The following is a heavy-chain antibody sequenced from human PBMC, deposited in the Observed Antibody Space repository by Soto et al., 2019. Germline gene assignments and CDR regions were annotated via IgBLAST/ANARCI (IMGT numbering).Heavy chain of an antibody. CDR2: IWYDGSNK. CDR3: ARAAYDYVWESGYYGMDV. Sequence: QVQLVESGGGVVQPGRSLRLSCAASGFTFSSYGMHWVRQAPGKGLEWGAVIWYDGSNKYYADSVKGRFTISRDNSKNTLYLQMNSLRAEDTAVYYCARAAYDYVWESGYYGMDVWGQGTTVTVSS. V-gene: IGHV3-33*01. D-gene: IGHD3-16*01. J-gene: IGHJ6*02. CDR1: GFTFSSYG.